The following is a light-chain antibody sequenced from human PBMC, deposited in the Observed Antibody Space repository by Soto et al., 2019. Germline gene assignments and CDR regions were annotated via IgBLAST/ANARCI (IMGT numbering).Light chain of an antibody. Sequence: QSALTQPASVSGSPGQSITISCTGTSSDVGSYNYVSWYQQHPAKAPKLMIYDVSNRPSGVSNRFSSSKSGNTASLTISGLQSEDEADYYCSSYTSSSTRVFGGGTKLTVL. CDR2: DVS. CDR1: SSDVGSYNY. CDR3: SSYTSSSTRV. V-gene: IGLV2-14*01. J-gene: IGLJ3*02.